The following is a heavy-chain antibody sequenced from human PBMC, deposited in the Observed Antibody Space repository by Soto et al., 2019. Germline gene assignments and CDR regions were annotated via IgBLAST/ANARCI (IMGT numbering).Heavy chain of an antibody. V-gene: IGHV3-74*01. D-gene: IGHD2-21*02. Sequence: PGGSLRLSCVASGFTFSSYWIHWLRQAPGRELVWVSEIDTDGNSRNYADSVKGRFTISRDNAKNTLYLQMSSLRVEDTALYYCVCFECGRTAVVTTMETNGYWGQGTLVTVSS. CDR2: IDTDGNSR. CDR3: VCFECGRTAVVTTMETNGY. CDR1: GFTFSSYW. J-gene: IGHJ4*02.